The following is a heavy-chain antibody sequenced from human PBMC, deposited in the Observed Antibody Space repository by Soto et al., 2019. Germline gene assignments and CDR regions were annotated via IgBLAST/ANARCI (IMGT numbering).Heavy chain of an antibody. D-gene: IGHD6-19*01. CDR1: GGSVSSSSYY. Sequence: SETLSLTCTVSGGSVSSSSYYWGWVRQPPGKGLEWIGCVYYSGSTYYNPSLTSRVTISVDTSKNQLSLNLISLTAADTAIYYSAKEGTSGLYHFDYWGQGTLVTVSS. V-gene: IGHV4-39*07. CDR2: VYYSGST. J-gene: IGHJ4*02. CDR3: AKEGTSGLYHFDY.